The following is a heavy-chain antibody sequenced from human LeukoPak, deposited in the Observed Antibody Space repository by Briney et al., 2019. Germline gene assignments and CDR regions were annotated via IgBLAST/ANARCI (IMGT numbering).Heavy chain of an antibody. D-gene: IGHD3-10*01. V-gene: IGHV3-30-3*01. Sequence: GGSLRLSCAASGFIFSSYAMHWVRQAPGKGLEWVAVISYDGSNKYYADSVKGRFTISRDNSKNTLYLQVNSLRAEDTAVYYCARDANFGYDAFDIWGQGTMVTVSS. CDR2: ISYDGSNK. CDR3: ARDANFGYDAFDI. J-gene: IGHJ3*02. CDR1: GFIFSSYA.